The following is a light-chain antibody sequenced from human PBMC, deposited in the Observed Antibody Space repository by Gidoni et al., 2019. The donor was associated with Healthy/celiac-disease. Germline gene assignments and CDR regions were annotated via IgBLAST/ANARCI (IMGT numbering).Light chain of an antibody. CDR2: WAS. Sequence: DIVMTQSPDSMAVSLGERATINCKSSQSVLYSSNNKNYLAWYQQKPGHHPKLLIYWASTRESGVPDRFSGSGSGTDFTLTISSLQAEDVAVYYCQQYYSTPLTFGGGTKVEIK. CDR3: QQYYSTPLT. V-gene: IGKV4-1*01. CDR1: QSVLYSSNNKNY. J-gene: IGKJ4*01.